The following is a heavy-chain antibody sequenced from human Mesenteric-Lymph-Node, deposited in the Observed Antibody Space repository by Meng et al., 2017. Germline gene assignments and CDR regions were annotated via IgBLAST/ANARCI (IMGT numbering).Heavy chain of an antibody. CDR1: CGSISSYNW. V-gene: IGHV4-4*02. CDR3: ARHGGWHFDY. Sequence: QLQGSRPGRVEPSGPLLRTAAVSCGSISSYNWWSWVRQPPGKGLEWIGQIDLGGSPYYNPSLESRVFMSLDKSKNQFSLRLTSVAAADTAVYYCARHGGWHFDYWGQGALVTVSS. CDR2: IDLGGSP. D-gene: IGHD6-19*01. J-gene: IGHJ4*02.